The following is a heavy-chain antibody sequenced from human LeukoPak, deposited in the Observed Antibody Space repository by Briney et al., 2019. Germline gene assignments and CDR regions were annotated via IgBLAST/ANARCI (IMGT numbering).Heavy chain of an antibody. V-gene: IGHV1-8*01. Sequence: ASVKVSCKASGYTFTRYDINWVRQATGQGLEWMGWMNPNSGNTGYAQKFQGRVTMTMNTSISTAYLELSRLRSEDTAVYYCARLEIYGWGAIDYWGQGTLVTVSS. CDR3: ARLEIYGWGAIDY. CDR2: MNPNSGNT. J-gene: IGHJ4*02. CDR1: GYTFTRYD. D-gene: IGHD3-10*01.